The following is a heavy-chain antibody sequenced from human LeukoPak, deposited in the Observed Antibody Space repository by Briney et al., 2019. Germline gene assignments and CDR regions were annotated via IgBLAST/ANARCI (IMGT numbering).Heavy chain of an antibody. J-gene: IGHJ4*02. V-gene: IGHV3-9*03. CDR1: GFTFDDYA. CDR3: AKEVGSYVWGSYRYEGFDY. Sequence: GGSLRLSCAASGFTFDDYAMHWVRQAPGKGLEWVSGISWNSGSIGYADSVKGRFTISRDNAKNSLYLQMNSQRAEDMALYYCAKEVGSYVWGSYRYEGFDYWGQGTLVTVSS. CDR2: ISWNSGSI. D-gene: IGHD3-16*02.